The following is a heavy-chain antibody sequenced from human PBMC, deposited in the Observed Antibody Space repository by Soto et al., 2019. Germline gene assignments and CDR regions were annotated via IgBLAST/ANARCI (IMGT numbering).Heavy chain of an antibody. D-gene: IGHD6-19*01. CDR3: ARAPVAGTLLRQDDY. V-gene: IGHV1-69*13. CDR1: GGTFSSYA. CDR2: IIPIFGTA. J-gene: IGHJ4*02. Sequence: SVKVSCKASGGTFSSYAISWVRQAPGQGLEWMGGIIPIFGTANYAQKFQGRVTITADESTSTAYMELSSLRSEDTAVYYCARAPVAGTLLRQDDYWGQGTLVTVSS.